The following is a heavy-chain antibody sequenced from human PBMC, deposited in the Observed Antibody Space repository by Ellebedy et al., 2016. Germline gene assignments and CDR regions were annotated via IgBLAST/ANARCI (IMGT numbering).Heavy chain of an antibody. Sequence: GGSLRLSXAVSGFTFTSYSMKWVRQASGKGLEWVSAISGSGSSTYYADSVKGRFTISRDNSKNTLYLQMNSLRAEDTAVYYCARDKTTSAFDIWGQGTMVTVSS. CDR1: GFTFTSYS. D-gene: IGHD4-17*01. CDR2: ISGSGSST. CDR3: ARDKTTSAFDI. V-gene: IGHV3-23*01. J-gene: IGHJ3*02.